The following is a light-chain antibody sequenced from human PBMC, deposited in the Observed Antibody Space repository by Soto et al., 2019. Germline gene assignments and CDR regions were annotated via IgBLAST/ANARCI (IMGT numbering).Light chain of an antibody. CDR2: EGS. CDR1: SSDVGSYNL. J-gene: IGLJ3*02. V-gene: IGLV2-23*01. Sequence: QSALTQPASVSWSPGQSITISCTGTSSDVGSYNLVSWYQQHPGKAPKLMIYEGSKRPSGVSNRFSGSKSGNTASLTISGLQAEDEADYYCCSYAGSSTWVFGRGTKLTVL. CDR3: CSYAGSSTWV.